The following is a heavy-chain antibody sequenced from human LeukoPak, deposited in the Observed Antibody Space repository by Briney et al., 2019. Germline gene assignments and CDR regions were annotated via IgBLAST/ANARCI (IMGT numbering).Heavy chain of an antibody. CDR2: ISGSGGDT. CDR3: AKKGATTGDFDY. V-gene: IGHV3-23*01. CDR1: GFTFSNFL. D-gene: IGHD1-26*01. J-gene: IGHJ4*02. Sequence: GGSLRLSCAASGFTFSNFLMTWVRRAPGKGPEWVSAISGSGGDTYYADSVKGRFTISRDNSKNTLYLQMNSLRAEDTAVYYCAKKGATTGDFDYWGQGTLVTVSS.